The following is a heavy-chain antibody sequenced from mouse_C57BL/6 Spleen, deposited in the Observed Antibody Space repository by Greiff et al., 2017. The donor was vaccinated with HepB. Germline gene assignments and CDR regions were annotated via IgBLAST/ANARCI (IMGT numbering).Heavy chain of an antibody. V-gene: IGHV14-3*01. CDR1: GFNIKNTY. J-gene: IGHJ4*01. CDR2: IDPANGNT. CDR3: ARRSNYVLGAMDY. D-gene: IGHD2-5*01. Sequence: VQLKQSVAELVRPGASVKLSCTASGFNIKNTYMHWVKQRPEQGLEWIGRIDPANGNTKYAPKFQGKATITADTSSNTAYLQLSSLTSEDTAIYDCARRSNYVLGAMDYWGQGTSVTVSS.